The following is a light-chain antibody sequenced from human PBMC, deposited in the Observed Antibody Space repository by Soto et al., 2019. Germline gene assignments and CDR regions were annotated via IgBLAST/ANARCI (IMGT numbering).Light chain of an antibody. CDR1: QGLGTN. Sequence: EVVTTQSPSTLSVSPGERATLSCRASQGLGTNLAWYQQKPGQAPRLLIYAASTRATGVPGRFSGSGSGTEFTLTISSLEPEDFAVYYCQQRSNWPPFGQGTRLEIK. CDR3: QQRSNWPP. V-gene: IGKV3-15*01. CDR2: AAS. J-gene: IGKJ5*01.